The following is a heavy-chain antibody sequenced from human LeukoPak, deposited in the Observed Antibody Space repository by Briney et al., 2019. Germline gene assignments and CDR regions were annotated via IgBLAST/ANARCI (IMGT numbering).Heavy chain of an antibody. V-gene: IGHV3-15*04. J-gene: IGHJ4*02. CDR2: IGSKTDGGTS. Sequence: GGSLRLSCAASGFSFNDAWMSWVRQAPGKGLEWVGRIGSKTDGGTSDYAAPVKGRFTFSRDDSKNTLYLQMNSLKSEDTAVYYCTTDRGGPRYWGQGTLVTVSS. CDR3: TTDRGGPRY. D-gene: IGHD3-10*01. CDR1: GFSFNDAW.